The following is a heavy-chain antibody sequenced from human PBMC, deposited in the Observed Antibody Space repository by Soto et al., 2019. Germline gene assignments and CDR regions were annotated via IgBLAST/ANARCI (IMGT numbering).Heavy chain of an antibody. J-gene: IGHJ6*04. CDR2: VAHDGRKT. V-gene: IGHV3-30*03. Sequence: QVQLVESGGGEVQPGTSLRLSCIASGFIFSNNGMHWVRQAPGKGLEWVALVAHDGRKTFYADSVKGRLTIYRDNSKNTVYPHMNNLSPEDTAVYRSARDLGQEASGATVNGMDVWGKGTTVTVSS. CDR1: GFIFSNNG. D-gene: IGHD7-27*01. CDR3: ARDLGQEASGATVNGMDV.